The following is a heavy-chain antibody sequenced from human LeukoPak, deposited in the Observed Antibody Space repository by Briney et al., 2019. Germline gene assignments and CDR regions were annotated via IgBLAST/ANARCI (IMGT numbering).Heavy chain of an antibody. D-gene: IGHD6-13*01. CDR1: GFTFSSYA. V-gene: IGHV3-30*04. J-gene: IGHJ4*02. Sequence: GGSLRLSCAASGFTFSSYAMHWVRQAPGKGLEWVAVISYDGSNKYYADSVKGRFTISGDNSKNTLYLQINSLRAEDTAVYYCATSSSWYPLFDYWGQGTLVTVSS. CDR3: ATSSSWYPLFDY. CDR2: ISYDGSNK.